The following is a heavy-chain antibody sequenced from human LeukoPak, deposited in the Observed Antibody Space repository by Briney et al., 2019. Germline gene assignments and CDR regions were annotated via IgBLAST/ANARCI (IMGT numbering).Heavy chain of an antibody. CDR3: ARDRGKTYYYGSGRAPNFDY. CDR2: ISSSGSTI. V-gene: IGHV3-48*03. CDR1: GFTFSSYE. D-gene: IGHD3-10*01. Sequence: GGSLRLSCAASGFTFSSYEMNWVRQAPGKGLEWVSYISSSGSTIYYADSVKGRFTISRDNAKNSLYLQMSSLRAEDTAVYYCARDRGKTYYYGSGRAPNFDYWGQGTLVTVSS. J-gene: IGHJ4*02.